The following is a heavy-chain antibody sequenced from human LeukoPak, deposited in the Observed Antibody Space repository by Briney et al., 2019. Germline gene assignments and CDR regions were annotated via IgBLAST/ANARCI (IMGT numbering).Heavy chain of an antibody. J-gene: IGHJ4*02. D-gene: IGHD3-22*01. Sequence: GASVKVSCKASGYNFLSYGISWVRQAPGKGLERMGWISTYSEKPKYSLKVQDRVTVTTDTSTATIYMELRSLTSDDTALYYCARTSVAAHDKIGFVDYWGQGTLVTVSS. CDR3: ARTSVAAHDKIGFVDY. V-gene: IGHV1-18*01. CDR2: ISTYSEKP. CDR1: GYNFLSYG.